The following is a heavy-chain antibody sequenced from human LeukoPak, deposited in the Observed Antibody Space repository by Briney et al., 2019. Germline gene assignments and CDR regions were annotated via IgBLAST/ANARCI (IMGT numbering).Heavy chain of an antibody. CDR2: ISYDGSNK. V-gene: IGHV3-30*04. CDR3: ASGTGYYSYFDY. D-gene: IGHD3/OR15-3a*01. J-gene: IGHJ4*02. Sequence: GGSLRLSCAASGFTFSSYAMHWVRQAPGKGLEGVAVISYDGSNKYYADSVKGRFTISRDNSKNTLYLQMNSLRAEDTAVYYCASGTGYYSYFDYWGQGTLVTVSS. CDR1: GFTFSSYA.